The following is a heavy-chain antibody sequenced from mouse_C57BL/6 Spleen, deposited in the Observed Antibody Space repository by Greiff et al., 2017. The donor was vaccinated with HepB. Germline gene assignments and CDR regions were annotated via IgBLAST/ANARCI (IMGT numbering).Heavy chain of an antibody. V-gene: IGHV1-55*01. CDR2: IYPGSGST. CDR1: GYTFTSYW. J-gene: IGHJ4*01. Sequence: QVQLQQPGAELVKPGASVKMSCKASGYTFTSYWITWVKQRPGQGLEWIGDIYPGSGSTNYNEKFKSKATLTVDTSSSPAYMQLSSLTSEDSAVYYCARGGYDFYAMDYWGQGTSVTVSS. CDR3: ARGGYDFYAMDY.